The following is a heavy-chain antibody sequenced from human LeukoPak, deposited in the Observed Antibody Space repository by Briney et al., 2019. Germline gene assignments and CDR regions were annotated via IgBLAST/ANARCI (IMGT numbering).Heavy chain of an antibody. CDR1: GXXXXXXX. Sequence: GASVKVSCKASGXXXXXXXXXXXXXXPGQGLEWMGRIIPILGIANYAQKFQGRVTITADKSTSTAYMELSSLRSEDTAVYYCASPDYWGQGTLVTVSS. V-gene: IGHV1-69*02. CDR3: ASPDY. J-gene: IGHJ4*02. CDR2: IIPILGIA.